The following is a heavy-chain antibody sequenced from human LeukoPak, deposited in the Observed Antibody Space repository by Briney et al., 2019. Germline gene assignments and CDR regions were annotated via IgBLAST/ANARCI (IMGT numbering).Heavy chain of an antibody. CDR3: ARDGLIAVAGTWFDP. J-gene: IGHJ5*02. D-gene: IGHD6-19*01. CDR1: GFTFSDYY. V-gene: IGHV3-11*01. CDR2: ISSSGSTI. Sequence: GGSLRLSCAASGFTFSDYYLSWIRQAPGKGLEWVSYISSSGSTIYYADSVKGRFTISRDNAKNSLYLQMNSLRAEDTAVYYCARDGLIAVAGTWFDPWGQGTLVTVSS.